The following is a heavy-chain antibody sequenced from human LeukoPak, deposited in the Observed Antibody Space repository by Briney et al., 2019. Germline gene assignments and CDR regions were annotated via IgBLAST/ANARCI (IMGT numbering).Heavy chain of an antibody. V-gene: IGHV3-48*01. Sequence: PGGSLRLSCGASGFTFSSHSMYWVRQAPGKGPEWISYIDSFGGTIYYADSVRGRFTISRDNAKNSLFLQMNSLRAEDTAVYYCARHHLWFGELAYHDAFDIWGQGTMVTVSS. CDR2: IDSFGGTI. D-gene: IGHD3-10*01. CDR1: GFTFSSHS. CDR3: ARHHLWFGELAYHDAFDI. J-gene: IGHJ3*02.